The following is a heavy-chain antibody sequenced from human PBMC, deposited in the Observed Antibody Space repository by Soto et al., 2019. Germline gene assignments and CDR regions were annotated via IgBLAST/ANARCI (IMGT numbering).Heavy chain of an antibody. CDR3: AREVQVHTPAFVY. CDR1: GGTFNTYA. V-gene: IGHV1-69*19. CDR2: IFPMFGAA. D-gene: IGHD3-10*01. J-gene: IGHJ4*02. Sequence: QVQLMQSGAEMKKPGWSVKVSGQSSGGTFNTYAMNWLRQAPGQGPEWMGDIFPMFGAANSAPKFQRRVTITADESTGTSYMRLSSLTSEDTALYFCAREVQVHTPAFVYWGQGTLVTVSS.